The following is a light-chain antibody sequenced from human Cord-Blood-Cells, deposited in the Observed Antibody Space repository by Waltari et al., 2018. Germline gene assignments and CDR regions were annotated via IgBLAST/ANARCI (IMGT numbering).Light chain of an antibody. J-gene: IGKJ3*01. Sequence: DIQMTQSPSSLSASVGDRVTITCQASQDISNYLNWYQQKPGKAPKLLIYDASNLETGGPSMFSGSGSGTDFTFTISSLQPEDIATYYCQQYDNRPFTFGPGTKVDIK. CDR1: QDISNY. CDR3: QQYDNRPFT. V-gene: IGKV1-33*01. CDR2: DAS.